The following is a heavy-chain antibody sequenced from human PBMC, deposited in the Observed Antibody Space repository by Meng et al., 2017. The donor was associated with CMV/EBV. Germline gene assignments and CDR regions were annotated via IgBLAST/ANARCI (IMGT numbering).Heavy chain of an antibody. CDR3: AKDRHADSTTFHDS. V-gene: IGHV3-23*01. J-gene: IGHJ4*02. CDR2: ISDSGGRT. CDR1: GFSFSNYV. D-gene: IGHD1-1*01. Sequence: GESLKISCEASGFSFSNYVVSWVRQAPGKGLEWVSGISDSGGRTFYADSVKGRFTISRDNSKNTVYLQMNSLRADDTAVYYCAKDRHADSTTFHDSWGQGTLVTVSS.